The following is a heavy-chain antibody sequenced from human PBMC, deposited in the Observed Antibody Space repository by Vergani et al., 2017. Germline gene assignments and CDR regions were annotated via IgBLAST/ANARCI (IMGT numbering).Heavy chain of an antibody. V-gene: IGHV1-2*02. Sequence: QVQLVQSGAEVKKPGASVKVSCKASGYTFTGYYMHWVRQAPGQGLEWMGWINPNSGGPNYAQKFQGRVTMTRDTSISTAYMELSRLRSDDTAVYYCARESPXYYDILTGYSVGGNWCDPWGQGTLVTVSS. D-gene: IGHD3-9*01. CDR1: GYTFTGYY. CDR3: ARESPXYYDILTGYSVGGNWCDP. J-gene: IGHJ5*02. CDR2: INPNSGGP.